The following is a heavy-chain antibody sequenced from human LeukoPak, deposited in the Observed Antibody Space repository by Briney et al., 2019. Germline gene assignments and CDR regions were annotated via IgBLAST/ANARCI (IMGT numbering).Heavy chain of an antibody. D-gene: IGHD3-3*01. CDR2: IYPGDSDT. Sequence: GESLKISCKGSGYSFTSYWIGWVRQMPGKGLEWMGIIYPGDSDTRYSPSFQGQVTISADKSISTAYLQWSSLKASDTAMCYCATLPNFAPGRGLDYMDVWGKGTTVTVSS. J-gene: IGHJ6*03. CDR3: ATLPNFAPGRGLDYMDV. V-gene: IGHV5-51*01. CDR1: GYSFTSYW.